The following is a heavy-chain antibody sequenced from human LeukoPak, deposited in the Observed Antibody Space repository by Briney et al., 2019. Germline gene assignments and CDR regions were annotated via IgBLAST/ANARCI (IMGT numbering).Heavy chain of an antibody. J-gene: IGHJ6*02. CDR1: GFTFSDYY. CDR2: ISSSGSTI. Sequence: GGSLRLSCAASGFTFSDYYMSWIRQAPGKGLGWVSYISSSGSTIYYADSVKGRFTISRDNAKSSLYLKMNSLRAEDTAVYYCARPYYGSGTSDYYGMDVWGQGTTVTVSS. V-gene: IGHV3-11*01. CDR3: ARPYYGSGTSDYYGMDV. D-gene: IGHD3-10*01.